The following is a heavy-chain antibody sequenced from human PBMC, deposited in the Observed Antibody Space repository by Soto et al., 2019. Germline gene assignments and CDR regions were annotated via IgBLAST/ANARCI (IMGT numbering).Heavy chain of an antibody. CDR3: AKGGPVINYYFGSGSQKKEEVYY. D-gene: IGHD3-10*01. CDR1: GASISSSNR. J-gene: IGHJ4*02. V-gene: IGHV4-4*02. Sequence: HVQLQESGPGLVKPSGTLSLTCAVSGASISSSNRWSWVRQPPNKGLEWIGEIYHTGSTLYNPSPKSRSTISLDKAKNHFPLKLSPVTAADTAGHYRAKGGPVINYYFGSGSQKKEEVYYWGQGTLVTVSS. CDR2: IYHTGST.